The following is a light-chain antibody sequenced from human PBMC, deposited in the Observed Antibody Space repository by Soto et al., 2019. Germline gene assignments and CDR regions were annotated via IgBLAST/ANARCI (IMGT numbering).Light chain of an antibody. CDR1: QSVGID. CDR2: DAS. V-gene: IGKV3-11*01. CDR3: QQRSNWPPT. Sequence: ESVLTQSPATLSLSPGERATLSCRASQSVGIDLACYQQKPGQAPRLLISDASNRGSGIRATFSGSGSGTDFSLTLSSIEPEDFAVYYCQQRSNWPPTSGPGTKVDI. J-gene: IGKJ1*01.